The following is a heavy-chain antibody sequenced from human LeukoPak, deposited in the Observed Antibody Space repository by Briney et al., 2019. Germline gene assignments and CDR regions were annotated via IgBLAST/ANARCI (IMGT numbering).Heavy chain of an antibody. J-gene: IGHJ5*02. V-gene: IGHV4-31*11. CDR1: GGSFSNSGYY. CDR2: IYYSGST. Sequence: PSETLSLTCAVSGGSFSNSGYYWSWIRQPPGKGLEWIGYIYYSGSTYYNPSLKSRVTISVDTSKNQFSLKLSSVTAADTAVYYCARISGGSSGWSTIFSWFDPWGQGTLVTVSS. D-gene: IGHD6-19*01. CDR3: ARISGGSSGWSTIFSWFDP.